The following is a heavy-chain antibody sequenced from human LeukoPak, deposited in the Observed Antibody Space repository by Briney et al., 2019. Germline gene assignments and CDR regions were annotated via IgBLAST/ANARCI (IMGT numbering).Heavy chain of an antibody. D-gene: IGHD5-18*01. Sequence: GGSLRLSCAASGFSFTTYSMNWVRQAPGKGLEWVSYVENRGSPTYFADSVKGRFTISRDIVKNSVYLQMNSLRAEDTAMYYCARQSGYGNLDYWGQGTLVTVSS. CDR3: ARQSGYGNLDY. CDR1: GFSFTTYS. CDR2: VENRGSPT. J-gene: IGHJ4*02. V-gene: IGHV3-48*01.